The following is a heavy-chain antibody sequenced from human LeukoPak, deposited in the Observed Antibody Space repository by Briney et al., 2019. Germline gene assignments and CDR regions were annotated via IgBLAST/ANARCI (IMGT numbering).Heavy chain of an antibody. CDR1: GYTFTSYG. CDR2: ISAYNGNT. D-gene: IGHD2-2*01. J-gene: IGHJ3*02. CDR3: VRYCSSKSCYAHDFEI. Sequence: ASVKVSCKASGYTFTSYGISWVRQAPGQGLEWMGWISAYNGNTNYAQKLQGRVTMTTDTSTSTAYMELRSLRSDDAAVYYCVRYCSSKSCYAHDFEIWGKGTMVTASS. V-gene: IGHV1-18*01.